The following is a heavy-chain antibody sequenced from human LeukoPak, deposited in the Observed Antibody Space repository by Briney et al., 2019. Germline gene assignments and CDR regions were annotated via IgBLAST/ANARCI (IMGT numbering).Heavy chain of an antibody. J-gene: IGHJ1*01. CDR1: GFTFSSYG. V-gene: IGHV3-30*18. CDR2: ISYDGSNK. CDR3: AKEASDYYDSSGPSPFQH. D-gene: IGHD3-22*01. Sequence: GGSLRLSCAASGFTFSSYGMHWVRQAPGKGLEWVAVISYDGSNKYYADSVKGRFTISRDNSKNTLYLQMNSLRAEDTAVYYCAKEASDYYDSSGPSPFQHWGQGTLVTVSS.